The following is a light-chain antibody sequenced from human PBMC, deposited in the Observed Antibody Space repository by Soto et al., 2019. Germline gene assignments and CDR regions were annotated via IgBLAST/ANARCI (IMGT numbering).Light chain of an antibody. V-gene: IGKV1-9*01. CDR2: VAS. Sequence: DIQLTQSPSFMSASVGDRVTITCRASQDISRYLAWYQQKPGQAPKLLIQVASTLQSGVPSRFSGSGSGTDFTLTISRLQPEDFATYYCQLLNTYPLTFGGGTKMEIK. J-gene: IGKJ4*01. CDR3: QLLNTYPLT. CDR1: QDISRY.